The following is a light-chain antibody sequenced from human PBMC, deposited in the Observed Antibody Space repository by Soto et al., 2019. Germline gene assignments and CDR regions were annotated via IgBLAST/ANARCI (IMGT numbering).Light chain of an antibody. CDR1: SSDVGAYNY. V-gene: IGLV2-14*01. Sequence: QSVLTQPASVSGSPGQSITISCTGTSSDVGAYNYVSWYQQYPGKAPKVIIFEVRKRPSGVSNRFSGSTSGDTASLTISGLQAEDEAYYYCSSYRSSTTFVFGTGTKVTVL. CDR2: EVR. J-gene: IGLJ1*01. CDR3: SSYRSSTTFV.